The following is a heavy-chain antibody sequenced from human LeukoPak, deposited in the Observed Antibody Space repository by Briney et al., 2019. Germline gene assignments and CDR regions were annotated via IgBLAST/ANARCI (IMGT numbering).Heavy chain of an antibody. Sequence: SETLSLTCTVSGYSISSTYYWGWIRQPPGKGLEWIGSIYYSGSTYYNPSLKSRVTISVDTSKNQFSLKLRSVTAADTAVYYCARVTGYRIEDYFDYWGQGTLVTVSS. D-gene: IGHD6-13*01. V-gene: IGHV4-38-2*02. CDR1: GYSISSTYY. J-gene: IGHJ4*02. CDR3: ARVTGYRIEDYFDY. CDR2: IYYSGST.